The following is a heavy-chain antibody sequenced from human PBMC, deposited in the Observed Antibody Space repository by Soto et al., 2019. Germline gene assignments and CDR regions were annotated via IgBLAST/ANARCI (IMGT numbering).Heavy chain of an antibody. Sequence: ASVEVSCKASGYTFTRYYMHWVRQAPGQGLAWMGIINPSGGSTSYAQKFQGRVTMTRDTSTSTVYMELSSLRSEDTAVYYCASPHRGSYSASPRYYDGMDGWGQGTTVTVSS. J-gene: IGHJ6*02. CDR3: ASPHRGSYSASPRYYDGMDG. CDR1: GYTFTRYY. CDR2: INPSGGST. V-gene: IGHV1-46*01. D-gene: IGHD1-26*01.